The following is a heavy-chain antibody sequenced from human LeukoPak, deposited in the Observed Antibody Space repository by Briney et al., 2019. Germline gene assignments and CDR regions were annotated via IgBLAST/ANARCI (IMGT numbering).Heavy chain of an antibody. J-gene: IGHJ4*02. V-gene: IGHV1-18*01. D-gene: IGHD1-26*01. Sequence: ASVKVSRKASGYTFTSYGISWVRQAPGQGLEWMGWISAYNGNTNYAQKLQGRVTMTTDTSTSTAYMELRSLRSDDTAVYYCARAEWELTNFDYWGQGTLVTVSS. CDR2: ISAYNGNT. CDR3: ARAEWELTNFDY. CDR1: GYTFTSYG.